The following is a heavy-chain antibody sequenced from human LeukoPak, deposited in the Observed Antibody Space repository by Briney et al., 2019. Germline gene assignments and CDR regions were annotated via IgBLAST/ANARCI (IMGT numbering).Heavy chain of an antibody. CDR3: AFTKGGYSYYFDY. CDR2: IRYDGSNK. CDR1: GFTFSSYG. D-gene: IGHD4-23*01. J-gene: IGHJ4*02. Sequence: PGGSLRLSCAASGFTFSSYGMHWVRQAPGKGLEWVAFIRYDGSNKYYADSVKGRFTISRDNSKNTLNLQMNSLRAEDTAVYYCAFTKGGYSYYFDYWGQGTLVTVSS. V-gene: IGHV3-30*02.